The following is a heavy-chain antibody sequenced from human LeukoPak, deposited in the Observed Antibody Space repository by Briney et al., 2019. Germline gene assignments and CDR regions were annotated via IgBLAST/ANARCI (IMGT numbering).Heavy chain of an antibody. Sequence: SETLSLTCTVSGGSIGSYYWSWIRQPPGKGLEWLGYIDYSGSTNYNPSLKSRVTISVDTSKNQFSLRLSSVTAADTATYYCARVGQGCFDLWGRGTLVTVSS. CDR2: IDYSGST. J-gene: IGHJ2*01. V-gene: IGHV4-59*01. CDR3: ARVGQGCFDL. CDR1: GGSIGSYY.